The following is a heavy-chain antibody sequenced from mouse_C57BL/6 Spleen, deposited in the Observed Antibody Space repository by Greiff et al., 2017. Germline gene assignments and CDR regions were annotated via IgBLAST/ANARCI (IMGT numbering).Heavy chain of an antibody. CDR1: GFTFSDYY. V-gene: IGHV5-16*01. CDR3: ARESYYGSISYFDV. J-gene: IGHJ1*03. Sequence: EVQLQESEGGLVQPGSSMKLSCTASGFTFSDYYMAWVRQVPEKGLEWVANINYDGSSTYYLDSLKSRFILSRDNAKNILYLQMSSLKSEDTATYYGARESYYGSISYFDVWGTGTTVTVSS. CDR2: INYDGSST. D-gene: IGHD1-1*01.